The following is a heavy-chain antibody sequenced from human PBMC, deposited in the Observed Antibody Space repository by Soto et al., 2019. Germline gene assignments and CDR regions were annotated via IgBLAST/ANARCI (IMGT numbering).Heavy chain of an antibody. J-gene: IGHJ3*02. V-gene: IGHV3-7*01. D-gene: IGHD2-15*01. Sequence: TGGSLRLSCAASGFTFSSYWMSWVRQAPGKGLEWVANIKQDGSEKYYVDSVKGRFTISRDNAKNSLYLQMNSLRAEDTAVYYCAREPGGLNDAFDIWGQGTMVTVSS. CDR3: AREPGGLNDAFDI. CDR2: IKQDGSEK. CDR1: GFTFSSYW.